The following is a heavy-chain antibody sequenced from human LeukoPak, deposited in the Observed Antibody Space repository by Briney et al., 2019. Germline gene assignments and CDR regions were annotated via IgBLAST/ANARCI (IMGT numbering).Heavy chain of an antibody. CDR1: GGTFSSYA. Sequence: ASVKVSCKASGGTFSSYAISWVRQAPGQGLEWMGWISAYNGNTNYAQKLQGRVTMTTDTSTSTAYMELRSLRSDDTAVYYCARDARVFDRGKNDYWGQGTLVTVSS. D-gene: IGHD3-10*01. CDR2: ISAYNGNT. J-gene: IGHJ4*02. V-gene: IGHV1-18*01. CDR3: ARDARVFDRGKNDY.